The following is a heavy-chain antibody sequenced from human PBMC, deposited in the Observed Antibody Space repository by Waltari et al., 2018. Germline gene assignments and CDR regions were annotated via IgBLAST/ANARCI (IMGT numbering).Heavy chain of an antibody. CDR1: GFTFDDHV. Sequence: EVQLVESGGGLVQPGRSLRLSCTISGFTFDDHVLSWVRQAPGKGLDWVGVIRSKVYGGTTEYAASVKGRFTISRDVSKTIVYLQMNSLKTEDTAVYYCARGEWDVPTGSYWGQGTLVTVTS. V-gene: IGHV3-49*04. J-gene: IGHJ4*02. CDR3: ARGEWDVPTGSY. D-gene: IGHD1-26*01. CDR2: IRSKVYGGTT.